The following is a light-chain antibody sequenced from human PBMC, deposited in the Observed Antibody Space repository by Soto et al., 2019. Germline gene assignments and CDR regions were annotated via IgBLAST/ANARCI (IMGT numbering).Light chain of an antibody. V-gene: IGLV1-40*01. CDR3: QAYDYSLTAFV. J-gene: IGLJ3*02. Sequence: QSAVTPPPSVSGAPGQWVTISCTGNNSNLGAGYDVHWYQQLPGAAPKLVIFGNRNRPSGVPERFSGSKSGTSASLAISGLQAEDEADYYCQAYDYSLTAFVFGGGTKLTVL. CDR2: GNR. CDR1: NSNLGAGYD.